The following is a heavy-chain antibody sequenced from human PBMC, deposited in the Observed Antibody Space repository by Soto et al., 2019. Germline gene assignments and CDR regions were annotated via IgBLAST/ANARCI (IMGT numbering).Heavy chain of an antibody. J-gene: IGHJ4*02. CDR2: ITSDGVST. CDR3: SKAGDGY. D-gene: IGHD3-16*01. CDR1: RFTFSSYA. V-gene: IGHV3-23*01. Sequence: GGSLRLSCAASRFTFSSYAMTWVRQAPVKGLEWVSTITSDGVSTYYADSVKGRFTISRDNSKNTLYLQINSLRAEDTAVYYCSKAGDGYWGQGTLVTVSS.